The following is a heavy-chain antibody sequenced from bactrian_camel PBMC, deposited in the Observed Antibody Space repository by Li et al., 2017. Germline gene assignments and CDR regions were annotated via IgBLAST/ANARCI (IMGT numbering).Heavy chain of an antibody. CDR3: AKLAGMGWARPQDY. CDR1: GYTYSSYC. CDR2: INSAGDST. V-gene: IGHV3S1*01. D-gene: IGHD5*01. J-gene: IGHJ4*01. Sequence: HVQLVESGGGLVQPGGSLRLSCAASGYTYSSYCMGWFRQAPGKGLEWVSGINSAGDSTYAADSVKGRLTISRNNAENTLYLQLNGLKTEDTAMYWCAKLAGMGWARPQDYWGQGTQVTVS.